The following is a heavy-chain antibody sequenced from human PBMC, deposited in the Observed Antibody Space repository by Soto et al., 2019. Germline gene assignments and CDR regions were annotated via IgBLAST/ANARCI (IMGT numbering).Heavy chain of an antibody. D-gene: IGHD5-12*01. CDR2: INPSGGST. J-gene: IGHJ4*02. CDR3: ARGTLEMATIKIPCFDY. CDR1: GYTFTSYY. Sequence: ASVNVSCKASGYTFTSYYMHWVRQAPGQGLEWMGIINPSGGSTSYAQKFQGRVTMTRDTSTSTVYMELSSLRSEDTAVYYCARGTLEMATIKIPCFDYWGQGTLVTVST. V-gene: IGHV1-46*01.